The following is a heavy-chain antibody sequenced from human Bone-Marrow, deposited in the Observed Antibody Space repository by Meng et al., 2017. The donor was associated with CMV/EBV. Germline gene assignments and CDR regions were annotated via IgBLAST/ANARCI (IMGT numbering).Heavy chain of an antibody. J-gene: IGHJ4*02. CDR1: GASISSSFFY. CDR2: IFYNGNT. CDR3: ARDLIAASGKKGFDY. V-gene: IGHV4-39*07. Sequence: SETLSLTCTVSGASISSSFFYWGWIRQPPGKGLEWIGSIFYNGNTFYNPSLWGRVTISVGTSKKHFSLRLSSVTAADTAVYYCARDLIAASGKKGFDYWGQGKLVTVSS. D-gene: IGHD6-13*01.